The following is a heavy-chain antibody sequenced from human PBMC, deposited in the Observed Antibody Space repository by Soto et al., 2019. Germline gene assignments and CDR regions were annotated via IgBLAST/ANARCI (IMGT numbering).Heavy chain of an antibody. Sequence: GGSLRLSCAASGFTFSDDWMSWVRQAPGKGLDWVGRIKSKSDGGTTEYAAPVRGRFTISRDDSKNTFYLQLNSVRAEDPAEYYWAGAGRDHSAPYYGMDVWGQGTTVTVSS. CDR1: GFTFSDDW. D-gene: IGHD1-26*01. CDR2: IKSKSDGGTT. V-gene: IGHV3-15*01. J-gene: IGHJ6*02. CDR3: AGAGRDHSAPYYGMDV.